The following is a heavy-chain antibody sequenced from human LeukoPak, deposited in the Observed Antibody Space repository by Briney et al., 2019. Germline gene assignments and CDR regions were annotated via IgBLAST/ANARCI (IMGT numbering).Heavy chain of an antibody. CDR2: INADGSRT. CDR3: ATWAFYHDLDV. CDR1: GFTLDAYA. Sequence: PGGSLRLSCVASGFTLDAYAMHWVRQVRGKGLEWVSLINADGSRTYYADSVKGRFTISRDNYKNYLYLQMTSLRPEDSALYYCATWAFYHDLDVWGRGTTVTVSS. V-gene: IGHV3-43*02. J-gene: IGHJ6*02. D-gene: IGHD3-3*01.